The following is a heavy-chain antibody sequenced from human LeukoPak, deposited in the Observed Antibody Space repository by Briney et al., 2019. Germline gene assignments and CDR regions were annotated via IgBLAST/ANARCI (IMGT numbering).Heavy chain of an antibody. J-gene: IGHJ6*02. Sequence: ASVKVSCKASGGTFSSYAISWVRQAPGQGLEWMGRIIPILGIANYAQKFQGRVTITADKSTSTAYMELSSLRSEDTAVYYCARESTTGHFGDVWGQGTTVTVSS. V-gene: IGHV1-69*04. D-gene: IGHD4-17*01. CDR1: GGTFSSYA. CDR3: ARESTTGHFGDV. CDR2: IIPILGIA.